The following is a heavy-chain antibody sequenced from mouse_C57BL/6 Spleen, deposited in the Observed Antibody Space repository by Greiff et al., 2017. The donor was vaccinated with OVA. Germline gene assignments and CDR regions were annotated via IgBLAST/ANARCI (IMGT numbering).Heavy chain of an antibody. V-gene: IGHV12-3*01. J-gene: IGHJ3*01. CDR3: AGNIGTTLFAY. D-gene: IGHD6-2*01. Sequence: QVQLKESGPGLVKPSQSLFLTCSITGFPITSGYYWIWIRPSPGKPLEWMGYITHSGETFYNPSLQSPISITRETSKNQLFLQLNSVTTEDTAMFYYAGNIGTTLFAYWGQGTLVTVSA. CDR1: GFPITSGYY. CDR2: ITHSGET.